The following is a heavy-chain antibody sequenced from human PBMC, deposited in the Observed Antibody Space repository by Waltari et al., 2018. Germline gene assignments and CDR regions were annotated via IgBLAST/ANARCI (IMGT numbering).Heavy chain of an antibody. CDR3: ARDVQWLPQVCDY. V-gene: IGHV4-38-2*02. CDR1: GYSSSSGYS. CDR2: IYHSGST. J-gene: IGHJ4*02. Sequence: QVQLQESGPGLVKHSETLSLTCALSGYSSSSGYSWGLIRQPPGKVLEWIGRIYHSGSTYYNPSLKSRVTISVDTSKNQFSLKLSSVTAADTAVYYCARDVQWLPQVCDYWGQGTLVTVSS. D-gene: IGHD6-19*01.